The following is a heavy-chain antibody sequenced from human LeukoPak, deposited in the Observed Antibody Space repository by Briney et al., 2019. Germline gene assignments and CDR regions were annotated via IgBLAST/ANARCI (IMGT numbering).Heavy chain of an antibody. CDR1: GFTFSCYG. V-gene: IGHV3-30*02. J-gene: IGHJ4*02. Sequence: GGSLRLSCAASGFTFSCYGMHWVRQAADRWRGWVAFIRYDGSNKYYADSVKGRFTISRDNSKNTLYLQMNGLRDEDTAVYYCTRDPEALDNWGQGTLVTVSS. CDR3: TRDPEALDN. CDR2: IRYDGSNK.